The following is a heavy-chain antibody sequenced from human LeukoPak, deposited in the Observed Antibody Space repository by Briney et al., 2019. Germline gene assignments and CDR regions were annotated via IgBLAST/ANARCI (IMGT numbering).Heavy chain of an antibody. D-gene: IGHD3-22*01. J-gene: IGHJ4*02. Sequence: PGGSLRLSCAASGVTFSTYDMNWVRQAPGKGLEWVSYTLRSGDTIHYADSVKGRFIISRDNAKNSLYLQMNSLRVEDTAIYYCASHFYSSGRSYRMGNWGQGTLVTVSS. V-gene: IGHV3-48*03. CDR2: TLRSGDTI. CDR1: GVTFSTYD. CDR3: ASHFYSSGRSYRMGN.